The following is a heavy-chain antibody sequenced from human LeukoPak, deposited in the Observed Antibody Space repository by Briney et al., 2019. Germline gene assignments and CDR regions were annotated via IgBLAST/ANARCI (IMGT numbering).Heavy chain of an antibody. D-gene: IGHD6-13*01. V-gene: IGHV3-21*06. CDR1: GFTFSDYN. CDR2: TSSSSTYI. CDR3: ARVSTAVSLAIDY. J-gene: IGHJ4*02. Sequence: GGSLRLSCAASGFTFSDYNMNWVRQAPGKGLEWVSVTSSSSTYIYYADSVKGRFTISRDNAKNSLYPQMNSLRAEDTAVYYCARVSTAVSLAIDYWGQGTLVTVST.